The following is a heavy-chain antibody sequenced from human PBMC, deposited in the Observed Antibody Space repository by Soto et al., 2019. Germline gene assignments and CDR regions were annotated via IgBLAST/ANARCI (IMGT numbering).Heavy chain of an antibody. V-gene: IGHV4-59*01. J-gene: IGHJ4*02. D-gene: IGHD3-22*01. Sequence: PSETLSLTCTVSGGSISSYYWSWIRQPPGKGLEWIGYIYYSGSTNYNPSLKSRVTISVDTSKNQFSLKLSSVTAADTAVYYCARGEFCSSTSCYKAKAYYYDSSVYYHFDSWAREPLVPVS. CDR1: GGSISSYY. CDR2: IYYSGST. CDR3: ARGEFCSSTSCYKAKAYYYDSSVYYHFDS.